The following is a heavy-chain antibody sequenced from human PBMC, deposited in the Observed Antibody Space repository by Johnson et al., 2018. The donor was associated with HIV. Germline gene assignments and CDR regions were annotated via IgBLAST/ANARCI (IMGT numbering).Heavy chain of an antibody. CDR3: AKGAGSTWALGAVDI. CDR1: GFTFTDHY. Sequence: VQLVESGGGVVRPGESLRLSCAASGFTFTDHYMDWVRQAPGKGLEWVGRTRNKAHSYTTEYAASVKGSFTISRDDSKNSLYLQMNSLKSEDTAVYYCAKGAGSTWALGAVDIWGQGTMVTVSA. J-gene: IGHJ3*02. D-gene: IGHD6-13*01. CDR2: TRNKAHSYTT. V-gene: IGHV3-72*01.